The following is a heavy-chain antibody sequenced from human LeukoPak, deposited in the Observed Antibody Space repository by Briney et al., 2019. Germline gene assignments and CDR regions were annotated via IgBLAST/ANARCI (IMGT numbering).Heavy chain of an antibody. V-gene: IGHV1-46*01. D-gene: IGHD6-6*01. J-gene: IGHJ6*03. CDR1: GYTFTSYY. CDR3: ARGQQLAKYYYYYMDV. Sequence: ASVKVSCKASGYTFTSYYMHWVRQAPGQGLEWMGIINPSGGSTSYAQKFQGRVTITRNTSISTAYMELSSLRSEDTAVYYCARGQQLAKYYYYYMDVWGKGTTVTVSS. CDR2: INPSGGST.